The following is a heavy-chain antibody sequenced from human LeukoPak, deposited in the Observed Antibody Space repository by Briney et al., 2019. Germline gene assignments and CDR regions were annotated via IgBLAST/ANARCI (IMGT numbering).Heavy chain of an antibody. CDR3: VGGYTGSKVGY. CDR1: GGSINSGDYY. D-gene: IGHD6-13*01. J-gene: IGHJ4*02. CDR2: IYYSGNT. V-gene: IGHV4-30-4*08. Sequence: SETLSLTCTVSGGSINSGDYYWSWIRQPPEKGPEWIGFIYYSGNTYYNSSLKSRVTISIDPSKNQFSLKLTSVSAADTAVYYCVGGYTGSKVGYWGQGTLVTVSS.